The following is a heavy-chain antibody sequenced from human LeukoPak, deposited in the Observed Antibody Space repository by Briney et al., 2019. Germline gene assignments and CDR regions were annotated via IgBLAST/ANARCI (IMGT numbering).Heavy chain of an antibody. Sequence: SETLSLTCTVSGGSISSSSYYWGWIRQPPGKGLEWVGSIYYSGSTYYNPSLKSRVTISVDTSNNQFSLKLSSVTAADTAVYYCARLMSQTYYYDSSGYHFKDYWGQGTLVTVSS. J-gene: IGHJ4*02. V-gene: IGHV4-39*01. CDR2: IYYSGST. CDR1: GGSISSSSYY. D-gene: IGHD3-22*01. CDR3: ARLMSQTYYYDSSGYHFKDY.